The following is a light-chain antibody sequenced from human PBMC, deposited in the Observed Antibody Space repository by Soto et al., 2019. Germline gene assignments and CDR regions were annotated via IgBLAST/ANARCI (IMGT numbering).Light chain of an antibody. CDR3: QQYKDFPTA. V-gene: IGKV3-15*01. Sequence: EMVMTQSPATLSVSPGERATLSCRASQSVNNYLAWYQQRPGQVPRLLIYGASTRATGIPARFSGSGSGTEFTLTISSLQSEDVAVYYCQQYKDFPTAFGQGTKVEIK. CDR2: GAS. CDR1: QSVNNY. J-gene: IGKJ1*01.